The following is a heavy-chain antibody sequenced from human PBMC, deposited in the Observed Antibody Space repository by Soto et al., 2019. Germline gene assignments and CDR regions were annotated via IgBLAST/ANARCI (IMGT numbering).Heavy chain of an antibody. Sequence: SETLSLTCTVSGGSISSYYWSWIRQPPGKGLEWIGYIYYSGSTNYNPSLKSRVTISVDTSKNQFSLKLSSVTAADTAVYYCARHLGIYGDFTNWFDPWGQGTLVTVSS. CDR3: ARHLGIYGDFTNWFDP. J-gene: IGHJ5*02. CDR2: IYYSGST. D-gene: IGHD4-17*01. CDR1: GGSISSYY. V-gene: IGHV4-59*08.